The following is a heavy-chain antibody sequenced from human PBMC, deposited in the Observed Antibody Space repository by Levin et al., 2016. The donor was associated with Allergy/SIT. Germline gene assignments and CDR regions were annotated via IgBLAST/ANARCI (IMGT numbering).Heavy chain of an antibody. D-gene: IGHD3-10*01. CDR2: INPNSGGT. CDR1: GYTFSDYY. V-gene: IGHV1-2*02. CDR3: ARRGYGSGIYHFDY. Sequence: ASVKVSCKASGYTFSDYYMHWVRQAPGQGLEWMGWINPNSGGTYYAQKFQGRVTMTRDTSITTAYMELGRLGSDDTAVYYCARRGYGSGIYHFDYWGQGTLVTVSS. J-gene: IGHJ4*02.